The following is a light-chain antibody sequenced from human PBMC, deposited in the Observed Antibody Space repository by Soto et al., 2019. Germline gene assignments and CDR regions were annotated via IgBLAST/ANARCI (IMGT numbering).Light chain of an antibody. CDR1: SSNIGAGYD. Sequence: QSVLTQPPSVSGAPGQRVTISCTGSSSNIGAGYDVHWYQQLPGTVPKLLIYGNSNRPSGVPDRFSGSKSGTSASLAITGLQAEDEADYYCQSYDSSLSGNDVFGTGTKLTVL. CDR2: GNS. CDR3: QSYDSSLSGNDV. J-gene: IGLJ1*01. V-gene: IGLV1-40*01.